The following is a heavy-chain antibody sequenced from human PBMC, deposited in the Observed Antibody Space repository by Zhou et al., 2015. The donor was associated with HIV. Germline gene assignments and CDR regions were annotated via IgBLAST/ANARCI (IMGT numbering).Heavy chain of an antibody. J-gene: IGHJ4*02. CDR2: IIPIFGTA. CDR1: GGTFSSYA. D-gene: IGHD5-24*01. V-gene: IGHV1-69*01. Sequence: QVQLVQSGAEVKKPGSSVKVSCKASGGTFSSYAISWVRQAPGQGLEWMGGIIPIFGTANYAQKFQGRVTITADESTSTAYMELSSLRSEDTAVYYCASSGVLHGDGLMGTLDYWGQGTLVTVSS. CDR3: ASSGVLHGDGLMGTLDY.